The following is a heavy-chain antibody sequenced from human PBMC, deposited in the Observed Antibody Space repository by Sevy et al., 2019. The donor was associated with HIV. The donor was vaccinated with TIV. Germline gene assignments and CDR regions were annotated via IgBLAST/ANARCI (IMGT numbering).Heavy chain of an antibody. V-gene: IGHV1-18*01. CDR2: ISAYTGDT. D-gene: IGHD3-3*01. CDR3: ARHRPQGVVIIPGSGYHYGADF. Sequence: AGPPVKVSCKTSGYSFNMYGISWVRQAPGQGLEWMGWISAYTGDTDYRQMFRGRVTMTTDASTNTAYMELRRLTSDDTAVYYCARHRPQGVVIIPGSGYHYGADFWGQGTMVTVSS. CDR1: GYSFNMYG. J-gene: IGHJ6*02.